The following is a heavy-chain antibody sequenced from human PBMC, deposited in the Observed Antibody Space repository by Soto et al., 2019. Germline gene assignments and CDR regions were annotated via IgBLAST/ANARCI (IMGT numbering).Heavy chain of an antibody. V-gene: IGHV3-9*01. D-gene: IGHD5-18*01. CDR1: GFTFDDYA. CDR3: AKDMTVAMASGVAFDI. CDR2: ISWNSGSI. Sequence: GGSLRLSCAASGFTFDDYAMHWVRQAPGKGLEWVSGISWNSGSIGYVDSVKGRFTISRDNAKNSLYLQMNSLRAEDTALYYCAKDMTVAMASGVAFDIWGQGTMVTVSS. J-gene: IGHJ3*02.